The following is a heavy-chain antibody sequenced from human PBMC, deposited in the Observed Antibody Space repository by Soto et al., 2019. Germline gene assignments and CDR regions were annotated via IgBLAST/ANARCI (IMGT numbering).Heavy chain of an antibody. CDR2: ISSSGNTI. V-gene: IGHV3-48*03. D-gene: IGHD5-18*01. CDR3: AREGYVDTAMVIPYFDY. J-gene: IGHJ4*02. CDR1: GFTFSNYK. Sequence: GGSLRLSCAASGFTFSNYKMNWVRQAPGKGLEWVSYISSSGNTIHYADSVKGRFTISRDNAKKSLYLQMNSLRAEDTAVYYCAREGYVDTAMVIPYFDYWGQGTLVTVSS.